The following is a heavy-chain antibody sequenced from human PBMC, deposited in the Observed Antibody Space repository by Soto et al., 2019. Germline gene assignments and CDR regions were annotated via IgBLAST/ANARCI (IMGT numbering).Heavy chain of an antibody. CDR1: GYPFTSYA. CDR2: INAGNGNT. Sequence: SVQVSCKASGYPFTSYAMHWVRQAPGQRLEWMGWINAGNGNTKYSQKFQGRVTITRDTSASTAYMELSSLRSEDTAVYYCARGTHIAAPSANSLGSCGQGSMVTVSS. D-gene: IGHD6-6*01. J-gene: IGHJ5*01. V-gene: IGHV1-3*01. CDR3: ARGTHIAAPSANSLGS.